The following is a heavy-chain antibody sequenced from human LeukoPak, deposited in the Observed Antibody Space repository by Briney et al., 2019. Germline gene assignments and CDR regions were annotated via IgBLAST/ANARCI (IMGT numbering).Heavy chain of an antibody. CDR2: IYYSGST. J-gene: IGHJ6*03. Sequence: PSETLSLTCTVSGGSISSYYWSWIRQPPGKGLEWIGYIYYSGSTNYNPSLKSRVTVSVDTSKNQFSLKLSSVTAADTAVYYCARGRSSMVRGYYYYYMDVWGKGTTVTISS. CDR3: ARGRSSMVRGYYYYYMDV. D-gene: IGHD3-10*01. V-gene: IGHV4-59*12. CDR1: GGSISSYY.